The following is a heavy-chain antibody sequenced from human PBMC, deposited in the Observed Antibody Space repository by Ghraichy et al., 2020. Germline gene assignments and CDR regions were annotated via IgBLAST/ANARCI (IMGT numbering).Heavy chain of an antibody. CDR2: ISYDGSNK. J-gene: IGHJ6*02. D-gene: IGHD2-21*02. CDR3: AKERDTSGDFSFRGDYYGMDV. CDR1: GFTFSNYD. Sequence: GGSLRLSCAVSGFTFSNYDMNWVRQAPGKGLEWVAVISYDGSNKYYAASGRFTISRDNSKNTLYLQMNFLRTEDTAVYYCAKERDTSGDFSFRGDYYGMDVWCQGTTVTVSS. V-gene: IGHV3-30*18.